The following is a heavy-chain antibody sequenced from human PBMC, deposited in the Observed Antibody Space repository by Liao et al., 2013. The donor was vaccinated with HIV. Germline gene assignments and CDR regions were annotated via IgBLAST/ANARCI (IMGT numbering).Heavy chain of an antibody. CDR3: ARVKNGYYYYYMDV. Sequence: QVQLQESGPGLVKPSEILSLTCTVSGGSIGSYYWSWIRQPAGMPLEWIGRIYTSGSTNYNPSLKSRVTMSVDTSKNQFSLKLSSVTAADTAVYYCARVKNGYYYYYMDVWGKGTTVTVSS. D-gene: IGHD3-3*01. V-gene: IGHV4-4*07. CDR1: GGSIGSYY. CDR2: IYTSGST. J-gene: IGHJ6*03.